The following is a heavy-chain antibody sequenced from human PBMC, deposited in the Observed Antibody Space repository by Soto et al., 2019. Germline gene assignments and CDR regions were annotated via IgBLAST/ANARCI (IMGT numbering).Heavy chain of an antibody. Sequence: GGSLRLSCAASGFTFSSYGMHWVRQAPGKGLEWVAVISYDGSNKYYADSVKGRFTISRDNSKNTLYLQMNSLRAEDTAVYYCAKASPPLDYGDFYFDYWGQGTLVTVSS. V-gene: IGHV3-30*18. CDR3: AKASPPLDYGDFYFDY. CDR1: GFTFSSYG. J-gene: IGHJ4*02. CDR2: ISYDGSNK. D-gene: IGHD4-17*01.